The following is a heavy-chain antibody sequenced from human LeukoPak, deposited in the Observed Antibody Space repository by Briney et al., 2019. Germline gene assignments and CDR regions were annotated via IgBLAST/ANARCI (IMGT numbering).Heavy chain of an antibody. Sequence: TSQTLSLTCTVSGGSISSYYWSWIRQPAGKGLEWIGRIYTSGSTNYNPSLKSRVTMSVDTSKNQFSLKLSSVTAADTAVYYCARDRNDGSGSYKDYWGQGTLVTVSS. CDR2: IYTSGST. J-gene: IGHJ4*02. D-gene: IGHD3-10*01. CDR3: ARDRNDGSGSYKDY. CDR1: GGSISSYY. V-gene: IGHV4-4*07.